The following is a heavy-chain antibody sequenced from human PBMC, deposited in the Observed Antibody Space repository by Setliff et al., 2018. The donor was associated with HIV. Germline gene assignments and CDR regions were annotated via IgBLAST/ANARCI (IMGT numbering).Heavy chain of an antibody. CDR3: ARGKGVGGVIITGGLDV. CDR1: GHTFTNYD. J-gene: IGHJ6*02. V-gene: IGHV1-8*01. D-gene: IGHD3-10*01. Sequence: ASVKVSCKPSGHTFTNYDIHWMRRATGQGLEWMGWMNPNSGVSGYALKFHDRVTMTRDTSITTAYMKLSSLTSEDTAVYYGARGKGVGGVIITGGLDVWGQGTTVTVSS. CDR2: MNPNSGVS.